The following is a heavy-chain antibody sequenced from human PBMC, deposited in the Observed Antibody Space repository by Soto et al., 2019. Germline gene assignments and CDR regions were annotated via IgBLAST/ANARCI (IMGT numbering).Heavy chain of an antibody. Sequence: SSETLSLTCAVSGYSISSGYYWGWLRQPPGQGLEWIGSIYHSGSTYYNPSLKSRVTISVDTSKNQFSLKLSTGTAADTAVYYCSRGKCDRSGYHYRQDYWGQGTLVIVSS. CDR2: IYHSGST. CDR1: GYSISSGYY. J-gene: IGHJ4*02. CDR3: SRGKCDRSGYHYRQDY. V-gene: IGHV4-38-2*01. D-gene: IGHD3-22*01.